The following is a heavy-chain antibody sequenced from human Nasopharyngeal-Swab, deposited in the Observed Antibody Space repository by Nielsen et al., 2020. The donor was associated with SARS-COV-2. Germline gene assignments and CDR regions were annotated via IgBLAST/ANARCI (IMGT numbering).Heavy chain of an antibody. D-gene: IGHD3-10*01. Sequence: WIRQPPGKGLEWVAVISYDGSNKYYADSVKGRFTTSRDNSKNTLYLQMNSLRAEDTAVYYCARDGEGISLDYWGQGTLVTVSS. J-gene: IGHJ4*02. CDR3: ARDGEGISLDY. CDR2: ISYDGSNK. V-gene: IGHV3-30*04.